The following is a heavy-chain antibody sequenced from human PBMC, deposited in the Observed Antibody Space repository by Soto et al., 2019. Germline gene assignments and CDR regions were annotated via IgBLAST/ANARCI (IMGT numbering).Heavy chain of an antibody. Sequence: QVQLQESGPGLVKPSETLSLTCVVSGGSLSSYYWSWIRQPPGKGLEWIGYIYYSGSTNYNPSLKSRVTISVDASKNQFSLKLSSVTAADTAVYYCARSCGSTNGYRSRGTLVTVSS. V-gene: IGHV4-59*01. D-gene: IGHD2-21*01. CDR1: GGSLSSYY. CDR3: ARSCGSTNGY. CDR2: IYYSGST. J-gene: IGHJ4*02.